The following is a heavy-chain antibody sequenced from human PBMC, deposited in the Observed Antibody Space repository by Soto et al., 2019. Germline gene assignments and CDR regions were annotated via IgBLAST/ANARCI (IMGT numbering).Heavy chain of an antibody. CDR2: FIPIFVSA. V-gene: IGHV1-69*01. J-gene: IGHJ4*02. Sequence: QLHLVQSGAEVKKAGSSVKVSCKASGGTVSSYAITWVRKAPGKGLEWMGVFIPIFVSAHYAPKFQGRITITADESTSTADMELSGLTSEDTAIYYCARDVSSDTTGFRGYDLWGQGTQVTVSS. CDR3: ARDVSSDTTGFRGYDL. CDR1: GGTVSSYA. D-gene: IGHD3-10*01.